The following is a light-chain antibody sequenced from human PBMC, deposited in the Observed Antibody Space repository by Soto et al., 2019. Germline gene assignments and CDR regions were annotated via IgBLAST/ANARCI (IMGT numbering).Light chain of an antibody. J-gene: IGLJ1*01. CDR1: SSDVGGYNF. V-gene: IGLV2-8*01. Sequence: QSALTQPPSASGSPGQSVTISCTGTSSDVGGYNFVSWYQQHPGKAPKLMIFEVSKRPSGVPDRFSGSKSGNTASLTVSGLRAEDEADYYCSSLADTAGNNDQYVFGTGTQLTVL. CDR3: SSLADTAGNNDQYV. CDR2: EVS.